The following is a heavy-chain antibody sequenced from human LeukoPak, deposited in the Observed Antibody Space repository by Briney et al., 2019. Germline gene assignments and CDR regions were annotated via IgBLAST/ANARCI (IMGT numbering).Heavy chain of an antibody. CDR3: PHDYGGEGDWFDP. V-gene: IGHV3-66*02. CDR1: GFNVTTNY. CDR2: IYSGGAT. D-gene: IGHD4-17*01. Sequence: PGGSLRLSCEVSGFNVTTNYMTWVRQAPGRGLQWVSVIYSGGATYYADSVKGRFTISRDNSKNTLYLQMNSLRPGDTAVYYCPHDYGGEGDWFDPWGQGTLVTVSS. J-gene: IGHJ5*02.